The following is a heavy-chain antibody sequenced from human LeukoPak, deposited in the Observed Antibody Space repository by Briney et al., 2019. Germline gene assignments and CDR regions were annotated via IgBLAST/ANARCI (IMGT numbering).Heavy chain of an antibody. D-gene: IGHD2-21*02. V-gene: IGHV1-2*06. CDR3: ARAAGYCGGDCYSADY. CDR2: INPNSGGT. Sequence: ASVKVSCKASGYTFTGYYMHWVRQAPGQGPEWKGRINPNSGGTNYAQKFQGRVTMTRDTSISTAYMELSRLRSDDTAVYYCARAAGYCGGDCYSADYWGQGTLVTVSS. J-gene: IGHJ4*02. CDR1: GYTFTGYY.